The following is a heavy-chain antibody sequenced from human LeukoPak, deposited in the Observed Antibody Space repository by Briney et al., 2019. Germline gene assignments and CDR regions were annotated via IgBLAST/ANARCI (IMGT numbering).Heavy chain of an antibody. CDR1: GFAFSKYA. Sequence: GGSLRVSCSASGFAFSKYATHWVRQAPGKGLEYVAGINSNGGSTFYADSVKGRFTMSRDNSKNTLYLQMNSLRAEDTAVYYCAAPLTGYYMWESYRTMHGMDVWGQGTTVTVSS. D-gene: IGHD3-9*01. CDR3: AAPLTGYYMWESYRTMHGMDV. V-gene: IGHV3-64*04. J-gene: IGHJ6*02. CDR2: INSNGGST.